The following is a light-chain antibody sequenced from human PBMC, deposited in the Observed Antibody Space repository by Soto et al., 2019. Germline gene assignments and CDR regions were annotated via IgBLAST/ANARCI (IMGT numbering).Light chain of an antibody. CDR1: QTISRW. V-gene: IGKV1-5*01. J-gene: IGKJ1*01. CDR3: QQYESYSPAGKT. CDR2: DAS. Sequence: DIQMTQSPATLSASVGDRVTVTCRASQTISRWLAWYQQKPVKAPKLLIFDASNLEGGVPSTFSGSGSGTEFTLTISSMQPDDFATYYCQQYESYSPAGKTFGQGPKVEVK.